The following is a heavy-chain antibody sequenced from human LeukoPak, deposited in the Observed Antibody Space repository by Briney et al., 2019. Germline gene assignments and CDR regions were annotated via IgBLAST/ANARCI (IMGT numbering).Heavy chain of an antibody. J-gene: IGHJ4*02. V-gene: IGHV4-34*01. Sequence: PSETLSLTCAVYGGSFSGYYWSWIRQPPGKGLEWNGEINHSGSTNYNPSLKSRVTISVDTSKNQFSLKLSSVTAADTAVYYCARGRGIAAAGTGVDYWGEGALVTVSS. CDR1: GGSFSGYY. CDR3: ARGRGIAAAGTGVDY. D-gene: IGHD6-13*01. CDR2: INHSGST.